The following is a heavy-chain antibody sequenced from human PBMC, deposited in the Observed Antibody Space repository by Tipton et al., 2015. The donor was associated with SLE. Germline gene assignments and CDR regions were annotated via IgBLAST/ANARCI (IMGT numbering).Heavy chain of an antibody. V-gene: IGHV4-59*11. CDR3: AREWGDAFDI. CDR1: GGSISSSHY. Sequence: GLVKPSDTLSLTCTVSGGSISSSHYWSWIRQPPGKGLEWIGYIYYSGSISYNPSLKSRVTISVDTSKNQFSLKLSSVTAADTAVYYCAREWGDAFDIWGQGTMVAVSS. J-gene: IGHJ3*02. D-gene: IGHD3-16*01. CDR2: IYYSGSI.